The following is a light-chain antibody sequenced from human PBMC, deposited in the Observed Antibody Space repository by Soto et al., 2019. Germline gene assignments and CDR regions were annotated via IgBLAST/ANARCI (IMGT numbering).Light chain of an antibody. CDR2: GAS. CDR1: HNISSTY. CDR3: QQDGSSPPYT. Sequence: EIVLTQSPGTLSLAHGERATLSCRASHNISSTYLAWYQQKPGQAHRLLIYGASSRATGIPDRFSGSGSGTDFTLTISRLEPEDFAVYYCQQDGSSPPYTFGQGTKVAIK. J-gene: IGKJ2*01. V-gene: IGKV3-20*01.